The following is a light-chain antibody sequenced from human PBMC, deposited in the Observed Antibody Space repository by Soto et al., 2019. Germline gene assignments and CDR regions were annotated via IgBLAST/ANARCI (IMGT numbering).Light chain of an antibody. CDR1: QSVTSTY. J-gene: IGKJ5*01. Sequence: EIVLTQSPGTLSLSPGERATLSCRASQSVTSTYLAWYQQKPGQAPRLLIYGASSRAIGIPDRFSGSVSGSDFILTINRLEPEDFAVYYCQQYGSSHTFGQGTRLAIK. V-gene: IGKV3-20*01. CDR3: QQYGSSHT. CDR2: GAS.